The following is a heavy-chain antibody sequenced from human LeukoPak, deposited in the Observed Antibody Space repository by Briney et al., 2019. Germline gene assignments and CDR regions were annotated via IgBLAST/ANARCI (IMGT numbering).Heavy chain of an antibody. D-gene: IGHD4-23*01. CDR1: GFTFSSYA. V-gene: IGHV3-23*01. CDR3: AKDEFADGGNGGAFDI. J-gene: IGHJ3*02. Sequence: PGGSLRLSCAGSGFTFSSYAMSWVRQAPGKGLEWVSAISGSGGSTYYADSVKGRFTISRDNSKNTLYLQMNSLRADDTAVYYCAKDEFADGGNGGAFDIWGQGTMVTVSS. CDR2: ISGSGGST.